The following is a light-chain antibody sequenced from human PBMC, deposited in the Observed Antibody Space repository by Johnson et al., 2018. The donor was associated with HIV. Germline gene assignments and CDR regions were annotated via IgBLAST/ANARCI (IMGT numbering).Light chain of an antibody. V-gene: IGLV1-51*01. CDR3: GTWDSSLSAGV. J-gene: IGLJ1*01. CDR2: DNN. Sequence: QSVLTQPPSVSAAPGQKVIISCSGSSSNIGNNYVSWYQQLPGTAPKLLIYDNNKRPSGIHGRFSGSKSGPSATLGITGLQTGDEADYYCGTWDSSLSAGVFGTGTKATFL. CDR1: SSNIGNNY.